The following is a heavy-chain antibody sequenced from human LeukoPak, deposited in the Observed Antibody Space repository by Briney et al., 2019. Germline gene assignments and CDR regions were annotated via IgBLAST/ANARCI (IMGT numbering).Heavy chain of an antibody. V-gene: IGHV3-23*01. J-gene: IGHJ3*02. CDR1: GFTLSSYA. CDR2: ISGSGGST. Sequence: PGGSLRLSCAASGFTLSSYAMSWVRQAPGKGLEWVSAISGSGGSTYYADSVKGRFTISRDNSKNTLYLQMNSLRAEDTAVYYCAKDSPPYYDSSGYSDAFDIWGQGTMVTVSS. D-gene: IGHD3-22*01. CDR3: AKDSPPYYDSSGYSDAFDI.